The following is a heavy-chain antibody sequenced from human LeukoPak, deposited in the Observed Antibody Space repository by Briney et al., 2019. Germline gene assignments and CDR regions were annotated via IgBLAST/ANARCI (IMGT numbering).Heavy chain of an antibody. CDR2: IYYSGST. J-gene: IGHJ3*01. CDR1: GGSISSYY. Sequence: PSETLSLTCTVSGGSISSYYWSWIRQPPGKGLEWIGYIYYSGSTNYNPSLKSRVTISVDTSKNQFSLKLSSVTAADTAVYYCARVPGDDAFDLWGQGTMVTVSS. CDR3: ARVPGDDAFDL. D-gene: IGHD2-2*01. V-gene: IGHV4-59*01.